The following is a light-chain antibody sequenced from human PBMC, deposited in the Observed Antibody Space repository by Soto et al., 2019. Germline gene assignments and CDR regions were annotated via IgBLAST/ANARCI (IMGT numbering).Light chain of an antibody. CDR3: CSSAGGFTWV. V-gene: IGLV2-11*01. J-gene: IGLJ3*02. Sequence: QSALTQPRSVSGSPGQSVTISCTGTSSDVVSWYQQHPGKAPKLIIYYVSQRPSGVPDRFSGSKSGNTASLTISGLQAEEEADYYCCSSAGGFTWVFGGGTKLTVL. CDR2: YVS. CDR1: SSDVV.